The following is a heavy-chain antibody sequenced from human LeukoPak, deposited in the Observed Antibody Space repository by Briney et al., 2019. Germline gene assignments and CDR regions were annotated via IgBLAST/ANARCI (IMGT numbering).Heavy chain of an antibody. CDR3: ARAGSSSSRYYYGMDV. J-gene: IGHJ6*02. D-gene: IGHD6-6*01. CDR2: ISSSSSYI. CDR1: GFTFSSYS. Sequence: GGSLGLSCAASGFTFSSYSMNWVRQAPGKGLEWVSSISSSSSYIYYADSVKGRFTISRDNAKNSLYLQMNSLRAEDTAVYYCARAGSSSSRYYYGMDVWGQGTTVTVSS. V-gene: IGHV3-21*01.